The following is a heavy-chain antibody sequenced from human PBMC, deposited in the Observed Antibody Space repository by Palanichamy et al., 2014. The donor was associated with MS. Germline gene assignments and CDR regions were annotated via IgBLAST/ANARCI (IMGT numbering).Heavy chain of an antibody. CDR2: IYWDDET. CDR3: AHKRSGYAESWFDP. CDR1: GFSLKTSGVG. J-gene: IGHJ5*02. Sequence: QITLKESGPALVKPTQTLTVTCTFSGFSLKTSGVGVGWIRQPPGKALEWLGIIYWDDETRYNPSLKTRLTITKDTSKNQVVLTMTNMDPVDTATYYCAHKRSGYAESWFDPWGQGTLVTVSS. D-gene: IGHD5-12*01. V-gene: IGHV2-5*02.